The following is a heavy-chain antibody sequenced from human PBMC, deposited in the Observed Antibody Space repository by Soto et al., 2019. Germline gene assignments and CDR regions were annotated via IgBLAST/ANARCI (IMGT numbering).Heavy chain of an antibody. J-gene: IGHJ4*02. CDR3: TTYCTNGVCYRVWHY. CDR1: GFTFSNAW. CDR2: IKSKTDGGTT. Sequence: GGSLRLSCAASGFTFSNAWMSWVRQAPGKGLEWVGRIKSKTDGGTTDYAAPVKGRFTISRDDSKNTLYLQMNSLKTEDTAVYYCTTYCTNGVCYRVWHYWGQGTLVTVSS. V-gene: IGHV3-15*01. D-gene: IGHD2-8*01.